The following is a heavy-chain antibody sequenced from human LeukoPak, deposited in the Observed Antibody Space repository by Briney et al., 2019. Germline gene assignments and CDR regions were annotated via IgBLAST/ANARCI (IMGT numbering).Heavy chain of an antibody. CDR1: GYTFTSYG. CDR2: ISAYNGNT. V-gene: IGHV1-18*01. Sequence: ASVKVSCKASGYTFTSYGISWVRQAPGQGLEWMGWISAYNGNTNYAQKLQGRVTMTTDTSTSTAYMELRSLRSDDTAVYYCARDAPGDGSSWYGQDYWGQGTLVTVSS. J-gene: IGHJ4*02. CDR3: ARDAPGDGSSWYGQDY. D-gene: IGHD6-13*01.